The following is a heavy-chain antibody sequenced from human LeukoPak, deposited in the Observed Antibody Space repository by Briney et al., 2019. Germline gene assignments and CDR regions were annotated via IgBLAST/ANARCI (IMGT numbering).Heavy chain of an antibody. CDR3: ARLKFYDSTGYSPGYYMDV. Sequence: SETLSLTCTVSGGSVISNYWSWIRQSAGTGLEWIGRIYGSGITDYNPSLKSRVTMSLDTSRKQFSLRLTSVTAADTAVYYCARLKFYDSTGYSPGYYMDVWGKGTTVSVFS. V-gene: IGHV4-4*07. CDR1: GGSVISNY. CDR2: IYGSGIT. D-gene: IGHD3-22*01. J-gene: IGHJ6*03.